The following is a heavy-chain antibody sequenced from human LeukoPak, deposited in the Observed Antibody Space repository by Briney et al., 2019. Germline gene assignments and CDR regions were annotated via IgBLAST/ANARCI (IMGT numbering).Heavy chain of an antibody. CDR3: ARGRRYYDSSGPTGVYYFDY. V-gene: IGHV3-48*02. Sequence: GGSLRLSCAASGFTFSSYSMNWVRQPPGKGLEWVSYISSSSSTIYYADSVKGRFTISRDNAKNSLYLQMNSLRDEDTAVYYCARGRRYYDSSGPTGVYYFDYWGQGTLVTVSS. D-gene: IGHD3-22*01. J-gene: IGHJ4*02. CDR2: ISSSSSTI. CDR1: GFTFSSYS.